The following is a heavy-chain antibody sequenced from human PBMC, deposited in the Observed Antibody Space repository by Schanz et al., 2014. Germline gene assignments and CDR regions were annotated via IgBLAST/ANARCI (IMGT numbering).Heavy chain of an antibody. Sequence: EVQLVQSGGGLVQPGGSLRLSCAASGFTFSSHWMHWVRQDPGKGLVWVARINSVGSNTDYADSVTGRFTISRDNAKNTLYLQMNTQRADDTAVYSCARKRTLGVYGGKRHDSLDIWGQGTMVTVSS. CDR3: ARKRTLGVYGGKRHDSLDI. D-gene: IGHD4-17*01. CDR1: GFTFSSHW. V-gene: IGHV3-74*01. CDR2: INSVGSNT. J-gene: IGHJ3*02.